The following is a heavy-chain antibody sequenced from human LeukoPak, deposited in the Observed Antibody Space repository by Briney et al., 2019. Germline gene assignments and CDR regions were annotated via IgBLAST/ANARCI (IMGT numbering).Heavy chain of an antibody. V-gene: IGHV4-59*08. D-gene: IGHD3-22*01. Sequence: ASETLSLTCTISGGSVTSYYWSWIRQPPGKGLDWIGYIYYSGNTNYNPSLKSRVTISVDTSKNQFSLKLTSVTAADTAVYYCARQTSVDSRLDAFDIWGQGTMVTVSS. CDR1: GGSVTSYY. CDR3: ARQTSVDSRLDAFDI. CDR2: IYYSGNT. J-gene: IGHJ3*02.